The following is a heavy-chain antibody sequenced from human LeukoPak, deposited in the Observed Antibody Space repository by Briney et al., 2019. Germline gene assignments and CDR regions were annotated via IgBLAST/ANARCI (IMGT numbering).Heavy chain of an antibody. CDR2: ISAYNGNT. J-gene: IGHJ5*02. CDR3: ARDQSSSTSCYYRWFDP. D-gene: IGHD2-2*01. CDR1: GYTFTSYG. Sequence: GASVKVSCKASGYTFTSYGISWVRQAPGQGLEWMGWISAYNGNTNYAQKLQGRVTMTTDTSTSTAYMELRSLRSDDTAVYYCARDQSSSTSCYYRWFDPWGQGTLVTVSS. V-gene: IGHV1-18*01.